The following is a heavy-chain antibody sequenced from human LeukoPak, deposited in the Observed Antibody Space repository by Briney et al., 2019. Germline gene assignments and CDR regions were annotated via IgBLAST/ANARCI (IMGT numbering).Heavy chain of an antibody. CDR2: ISGDGGST. CDR1: GFIFDNYA. D-gene: IGHD6-19*01. J-gene: IGHJ4*02. V-gene: IGHV3-43*02. CDR3: ARESETSGWYDY. Sequence: GGSLRLPCAAPGFIFDNYAIHWVRQAPGKGLEWVSLISGDGGSTFYADSVRGRFTISRDNTRKSLSLQMSSLRSEDTALYYCARESETSGWYDYWGQGTLVTASS.